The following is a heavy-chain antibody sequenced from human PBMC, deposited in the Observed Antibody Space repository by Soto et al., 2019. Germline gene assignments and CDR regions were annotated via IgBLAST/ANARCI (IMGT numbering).Heavy chain of an antibody. D-gene: IGHD6-19*01. CDR3: ARARAEAGAGERY. CDR1: GYMFTTRY. CDR2: INPGDATT. V-gene: IGHV1-46*03. Sequence: QVQLVQSGAEVKKPGASVKVTCKASGYMFTTRYIHWVRQAPGQGLEWVGVINPGDATTSHAQRFQGRLTMTRDTSTSTVYMELSSLRSEDTAVYYCARARAEAGAGERYWGQGTLVTVSS. J-gene: IGHJ1*01.